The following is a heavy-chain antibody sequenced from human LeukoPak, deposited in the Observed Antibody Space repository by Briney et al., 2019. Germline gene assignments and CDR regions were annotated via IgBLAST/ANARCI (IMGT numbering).Heavy chain of an antibody. V-gene: IGHV3-30*02. CDR1: GFTFSSYG. Sequence: GGSLRLSCAASGFTFSSYGMHWVRQAPGKGLEWVAFIRYDGSNKYYADSVKGRFTIPRDNSKNTLYLQMNSLRAEDTAVYYCAKGGYYYDSSGYFFDYWGQGTLVTVSS. CDR2: IRYDGSNK. CDR3: AKGGYYYDSSGYFFDY. D-gene: IGHD3-22*01. J-gene: IGHJ4*02.